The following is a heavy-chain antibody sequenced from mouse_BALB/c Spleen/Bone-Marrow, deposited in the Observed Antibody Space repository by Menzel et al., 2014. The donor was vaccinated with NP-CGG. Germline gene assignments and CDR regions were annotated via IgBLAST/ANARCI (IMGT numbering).Heavy chain of an antibody. V-gene: IGHV1-80*01. Sequence: VQLQQSGAELVRPGSSVKISCKASGYAFSVYWMNWVKQRPGQGLEWIGQIYPGDGDTNYNGKFKGRATLTADKSSNTDYMQLSSLTSENSAVYCCARGGISVDYWGQGTTLTVSS. J-gene: IGHJ2*01. CDR3: ARGGISVDY. CDR2: IYPGDGDT. CDR1: GYAFSVYW.